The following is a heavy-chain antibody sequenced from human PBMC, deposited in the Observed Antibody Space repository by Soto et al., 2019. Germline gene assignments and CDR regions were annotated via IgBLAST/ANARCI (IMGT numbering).Heavy chain of an antibody. CDR2: ISWDGGST. Sequence: GGSLRLSCAASGFTFDDYAMHWVRQAPGKGLEWVSLISWDGGSTYYADSVKGRFTISRDNSKNSLYLQMNSLRAEDAALYYYAKDSGERAQQLVHAFDIWGQGTMVTVSS. D-gene: IGHD6-13*01. V-gene: IGHV3-43D*03. J-gene: IGHJ3*02. CDR1: GFTFDDYA. CDR3: AKDSGERAQQLVHAFDI.